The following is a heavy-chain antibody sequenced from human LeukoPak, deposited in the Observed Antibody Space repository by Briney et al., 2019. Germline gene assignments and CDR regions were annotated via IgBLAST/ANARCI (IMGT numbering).Heavy chain of an antibody. D-gene: IGHD2-15*01. V-gene: IGHV4-39*01. CDR1: GGSIRSSSSSYY. CDR2: IYYSGDT. Sequence: SETLSLTCTVSGGSIRSSSSSYYWGWIRQPPGKGLEWIGSIYYSGDTYYNPSLKSRVTLSVDTSKNQFSLKLSSVTAADTAVCYCARRECSGNSCYMDYWGQGTLVIVSS. CDR3: ARRECSGNSCYMDY. J-gene: IGHJ4*02.